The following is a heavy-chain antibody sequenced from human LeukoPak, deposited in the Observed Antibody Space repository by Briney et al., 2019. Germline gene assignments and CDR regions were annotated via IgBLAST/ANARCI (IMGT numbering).Heavy chain of an antibody. CDR3: ASGQQLASFDY. V-gene: IGHV4-59*12. Sequence: SETLSLTCTVSGGSISSYYWSWIRQPPGKGLEWIGYIYNSGSTNYNPSLKSRVTISVDTSKNQFSLKLSSVTAADTAVYYCASGQQLASFDYWGQGTLVTVSS. CDR1: GGSISSYY. CDR2: IYNSGST. D-gene: IGHD6-13*01. J-gene: IGHJ4*02.